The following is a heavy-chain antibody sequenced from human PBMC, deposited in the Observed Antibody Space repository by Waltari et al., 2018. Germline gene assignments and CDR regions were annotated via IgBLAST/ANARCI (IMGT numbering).Heavy chain of an antibody. CDR1: VFTVSNND. CDR2: IYRGGST. J-gene: IGHJ3*02. D-gene: IGHD1-26*01. Sequence: EVQLVESGGGLIQLGGCLRLPCPVSVFTVSNNDLSWVRQAPGKGLEWVSVIYRGGSTYYAYSMKGRFTISRDNSKNTLFLQMTSLRAEDTALYYCARGGAHAFNIWGQGTMVTVSS. CDR3: ARGGAHAFNI. V-gene: IGHV3-53*01.